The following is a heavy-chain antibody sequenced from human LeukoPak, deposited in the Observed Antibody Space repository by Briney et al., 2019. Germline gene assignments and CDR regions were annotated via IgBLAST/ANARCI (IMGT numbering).Heavy chain of an antibody. D-gene: IGHD4-11*01. Sequence: ASVKVSCKASGYTFTSYGISWVRQAPGQGLEWMGWISAYNGNTNYAQKLRGRVTMTTDTSTSTAYMELRSLRSDDTAVYYCARVIGNDYSNYPFDYWGQGTLVTVSS. CDR3: ARVIGNDYSNYPFDY. J-gene: IGHJ4*02. CDR2: ISAYNGNT. CDR1: GYTFTSYG. V-gene: IGHV1-18*01.